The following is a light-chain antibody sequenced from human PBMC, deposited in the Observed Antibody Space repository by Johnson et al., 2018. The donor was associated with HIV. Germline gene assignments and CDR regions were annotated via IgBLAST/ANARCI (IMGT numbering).Light chain of an antibody. CDR3: GAWDSRLSVCV. V-gene: IGLV1-51*02. CDR2: ENY. J-gene: IGLJ1*01. CDR1: SSNIGDNF. Sequence: QPVLTQPPSVSAAPGQRVTISCSGSSSNIGDNFVSWYQQFPGAAPKLLIFENYKRPSGIPDRFSGSRSGTSATLAITGLQTGDEADYYCGAWDSRLSVCVFGPGPKVTVL.